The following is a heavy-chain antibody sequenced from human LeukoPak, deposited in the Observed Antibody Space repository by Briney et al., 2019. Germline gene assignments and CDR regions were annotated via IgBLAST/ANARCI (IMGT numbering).Heavy chain of an antibody. CDR3: ARDPSSSWYSDAFDI. J-gene: IGHJ3*02. V-gene: IGHV3-21*01. Sequence: PGGSLRLSCAASGFTFSSYSMNWVRQAPGKGLEWVSSISSSSSYIYYADSVKGRFTISRDNAKNSLYLQMNSLRAEDTAVYYCARDPSSSWYSDAFDIWGQGTMVTVSS. CDR2: ISSSSSYI. D-gene: IGHD6-13*01. CDR1: GFTFSSYS.